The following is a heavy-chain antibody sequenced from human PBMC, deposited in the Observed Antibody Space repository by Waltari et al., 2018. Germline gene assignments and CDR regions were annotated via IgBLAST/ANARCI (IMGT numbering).Heavy chain of an antibody. Sequence: QVQLVQSGAEVKKPGASVTVSCKASGSTFTRYAMPWVRPPPGQRLEGMVKINAGNGNTKYSQAFQGRVTITRATSASTAYMELSSLRSEDMSVYYCAMTYDFWGGYRAFDIWGQGTMVTVSS. CDR1: GSTFTRYA. J-gene: IGHJ3*02. V-gene: IGHV1-3*03. CDR2: INAGNGNT. D-gene: IGHD3-3*01. CDR3: AMTYDFWGGYRAFDI.